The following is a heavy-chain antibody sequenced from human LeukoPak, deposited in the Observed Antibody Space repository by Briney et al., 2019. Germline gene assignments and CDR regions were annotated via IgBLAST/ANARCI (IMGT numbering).Heavy chain of an antibody. CDR2: IIPVFGTA. D-gene: IGHD3-22*01. CDR3: ARDRDYYDSSGHLGAFDI. J-gene: IGHJ3*02. CDR1: GGTFSSYA. V-gene: IGHV1-69*13. Sequence: SVKVSCKASGGTFSSYAISWVRQAPGQGLEWMGGIIPVFGTANYAQKFQGRVTITADESTSTAYMELSSLRSEDTAVYYCARDRDYYDSSGHLGAFDIWGQGTMVTVSS.